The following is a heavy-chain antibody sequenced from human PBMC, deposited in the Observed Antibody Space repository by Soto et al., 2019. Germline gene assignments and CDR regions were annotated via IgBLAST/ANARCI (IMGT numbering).Heavy chain of an antibody. Sequence: QVQLVQSCAEVKKPESSVKVSCTASGGTFSSYAITWLRQSHGQGLEWMGGIIPIFGTANYAQKFQGRVTITAEESTNTGYMELSSLRSEDTAVDYCARGSTGPPSYFDYWGQGTLVTVSS. CDR3: ARGSTGPPSYFDY. V-gene: IGHV1-69*12. CDR2: IIPIFGTA. CDR1: GGTFSSYA. J-gene: IGHJ4*02. D-gene: IGHD2-8*02.